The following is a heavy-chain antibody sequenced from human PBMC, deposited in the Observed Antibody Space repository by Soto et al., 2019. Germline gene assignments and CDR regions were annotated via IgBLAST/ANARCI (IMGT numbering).Heavy chain of an antibody. CDR2: TSGSGGST. Sequence: QPGGSLRLSCAASGFTFSSYAMSWFRQAPGKGLEWVSATSGSGGSTYYADSVKGRFTISRDNSKNTLYLQMNSLRAEDTAVYYCAKDYVAAAEGTHPESMDVWGQGTTVTVSS. CDR1: GFTFSSYA. V-gene: IGHV3-23*01. CDR3: AKDYVAAAEGTHPESMDV. J-gene: IGHJ6*02. D-gene: IGHD6-13*01.